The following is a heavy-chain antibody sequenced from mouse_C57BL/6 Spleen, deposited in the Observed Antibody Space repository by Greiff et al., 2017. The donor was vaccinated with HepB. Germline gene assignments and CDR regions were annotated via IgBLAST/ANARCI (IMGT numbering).Heavy chain of an antibody. V-gene: IGHV5-17*01. CDR1: GFTFSDYG. Sequence: EVMLVESGGGLVKPGGSLKLSCAASGFTFSDYGMHWVRQAPEKGLEWVAYISSGSSTIYYADTVKGRFTISRDNAKNTLLLQMTSLRSEDTAMYYCAHPSHDYLYAMDYWGQGTSVTVSS. D-gene: IGHD2-4*01. J-gene: IGHJ4*01. CDR2: ISSGSSTI. CDR3: AHPSHDYLYAMDY.